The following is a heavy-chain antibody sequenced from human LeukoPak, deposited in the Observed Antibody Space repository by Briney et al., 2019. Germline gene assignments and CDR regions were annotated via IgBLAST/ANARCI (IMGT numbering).Heavy chain of an antibody. J-gene: IGHJ4*02. CDR3: ARGGGRFLEWLLFARERADREYYFDY. CDR2: INHSGST. V-gene: IGHV4-34*01. D-gene: IGHD3-3*01. CDR1: GGSFSGYY. Sequence: SETLSLTCAVYGGSFSGYYWSWIRQPPGKGLEWIGEINHSGSTNYNPSLKSRVTISVDTSKNQFSLKLSSVTAADTAVYYCARGGGRFLEWLLFARERADREYYFDYWGQGTLVTVSS.